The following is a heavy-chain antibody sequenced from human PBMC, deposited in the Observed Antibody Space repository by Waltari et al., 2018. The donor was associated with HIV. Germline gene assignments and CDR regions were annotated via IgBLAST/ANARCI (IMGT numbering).Heavy chain of an antibody. CDR2: ISYSRST. V-gene: IGHV4-38-2*02. CDR1: GYSVSSGYY. D-gene: IGHD4-4*01. Sequence: QVQLQESGPGLVKPSETLSLTCAVSGYSVSSGYYWGWIRQPPGKGLEWIGSISYSRSTYYNPSLKSRVTVSLDTSKNQFSLKLSSVTAADTAVYYCARDVSNFDYWGQGTLVTVSS. J-gene: IGHJ4*02. CDR3: ARDVSNFDY.